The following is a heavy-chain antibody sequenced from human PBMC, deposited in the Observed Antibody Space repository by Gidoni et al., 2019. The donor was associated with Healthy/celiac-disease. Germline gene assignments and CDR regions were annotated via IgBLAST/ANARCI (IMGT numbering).Heavy chain of an antibody. CDR2: ISWNSGSI. D-gene: IGHD6-19*01. V-gene: IGHV3-9*01. CDR1: GFTFDDYA. CDR3: ASDSSGSYYYYGMDV. J-gene: IGHJ6*02. Sequence: EVQLVESGGGLVQPGRSLRLSCAASGFTFDDYAMPWVRQAPGKGLGWVSGISWNSGSIGYADSVKGRFTISRDNAKNSLYLQMNSLRAEDTALYYCASDSSGSYYYYGMDVWGQGTTVTVSS.